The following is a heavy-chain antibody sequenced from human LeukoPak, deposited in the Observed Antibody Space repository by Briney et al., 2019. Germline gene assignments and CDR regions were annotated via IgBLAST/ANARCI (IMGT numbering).Heavy chain of an antibody. CDR1: GFTFSSYA. V-gene: IGHV3-30-3*01. Sequence: GGSLRLSCAASGFTFSSYAMHWVRQAPGKGLEWVAVISYDGSNKYYADSVKGRFTISRDNSMNTLYLQMNSLRAEDTAVYYCARNMIVVVMAFDYWGQGTLVTVSS. CDR3: ARNMIVVVMAFDY. CDR2: ISYDGSNK. D-gene: IGHD3-22*01. J-gene: IGHJ4*02.